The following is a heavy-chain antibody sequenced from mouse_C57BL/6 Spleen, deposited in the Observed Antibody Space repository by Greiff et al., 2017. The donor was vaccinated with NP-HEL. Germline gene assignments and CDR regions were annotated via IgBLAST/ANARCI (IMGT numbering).Heavy chain of an antibody. CDR1: GYTFTSYW. Sequence: QVQLQQSGAELVKPGASVKLSCKASGYTFTSYWMPWVKQRPGQGLEWIGEIDPSDRYTNYNQKFKGKATLTVDTSSSTADMQLSSLTSEDSAVYYWATITTVVRGGYDVDYWGKGTTRTVSS. CDR3: ATITTVVRGGYDVDY. D-gene: IGHD1-1*01. CDR2: IDPSDRYT. J-gene: IGHJ2*01. V-gene: IGHV1-50*01.